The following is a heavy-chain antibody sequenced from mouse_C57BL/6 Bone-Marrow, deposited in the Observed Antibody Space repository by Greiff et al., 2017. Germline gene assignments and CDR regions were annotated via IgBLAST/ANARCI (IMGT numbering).Heavy chain of an antibody. V-gene: IGHV14-3*01. J-gene: IGHJ3*01. CDR2: IDPANGNT. CDR3: ARSPWCAY. Sequence: VQLQQSVAELVRPGASVKLSCTASGFNFKNTYMHWVKQRPEQGLEWIGRIDPANGNTKYATKFQGKATITADTTSNTAYLQLSSLTSDGAAIYYCARSPWCAYWGQGTLVTVSA. CDR1: GFNFKNTY.